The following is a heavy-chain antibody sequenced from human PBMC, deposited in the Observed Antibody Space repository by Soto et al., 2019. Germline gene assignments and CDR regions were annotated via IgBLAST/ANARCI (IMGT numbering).Heavy chain of an antibody. D-gene: IGHD2-15*01. Sequence: ASVKVSCKASGYTFTSYDINWVRQATGQRQERMGWMNPNSSNTGYAHKFQGRVTMTRNTSISTAYMELSSLRSEDTAVYYCARGAGPYCSGGSCSHYMDVWGXXXT. CDR3: ARGAGPYCSGGSCSHYMDV. CDR2: MNPNSSNT. J-gene: IGHJ6*03. V-gene: IGHV1-8*01. CDR1: GYTFTSYD.